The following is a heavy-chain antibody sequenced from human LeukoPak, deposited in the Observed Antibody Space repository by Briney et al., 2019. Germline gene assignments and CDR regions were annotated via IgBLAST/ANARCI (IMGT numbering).Heavy chain of an antibody. CDR1: GFTFSSYS. CDR3: ARMTGYSSSWYEGEDFDY. J-gene: IGHJ4*02. D-gene: IGHD6-13*01. Sequence: GGSLRLSCAASGFTFSSYSMNWVRQAPGKGLEWVSSISSSSSYIYYADSVKGRFTISRDNAKNSLYLQMNSLRAEDTAVYYCARMTGYSSSWYEGEDFDYWGQGTLVTVSS. CDR2: ISSSSSYI. V-gene: IGHV3-21*01.